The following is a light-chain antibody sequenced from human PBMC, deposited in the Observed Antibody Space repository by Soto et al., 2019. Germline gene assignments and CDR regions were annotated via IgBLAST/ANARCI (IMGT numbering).Light chain of an antibody. CDR2: AAS. J-gene: IGKJ5*01. Sequence: ESVLTQSPSTLAMSPGERATLSCRASQRVSSSHLAWYQHKPGQAPRLLIYAASSRATGSPDRFSGGGSGTDFTLTISRLQPEDFAVYYCQQYGYSPITFGQGTRLEI. CDR1: QRVSSSH. V-gene: IGKV3-20*01. CDR3: QQYGYSPIT.